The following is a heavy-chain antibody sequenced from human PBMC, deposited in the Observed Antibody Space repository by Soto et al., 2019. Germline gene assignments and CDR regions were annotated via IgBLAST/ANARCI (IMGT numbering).Heavy chain of an antibody. Sequence: ASVKVSCKASGYTFTSYGISWVRQAPGQGLEWMGWISAYKGTTNHAQKLQGRVTMTTDTSTSTAYMELRSLRSDDTAVYYCARDYGGPYYFDYWGQGTLVTVSS. CDR3: ARDYGGPYYFDY. CDR1: GYTFTSYG. D-gene: IGHD4-17*01. CDR2: ISAYKGTT. J-gene: IGHJ4*02. V-gene: IGHV1-18*01.